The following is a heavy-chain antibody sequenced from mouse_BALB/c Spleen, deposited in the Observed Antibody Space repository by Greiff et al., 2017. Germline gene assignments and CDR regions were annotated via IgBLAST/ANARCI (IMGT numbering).Heavy chain of an antibody. CDR2: IDPANGNT. V-gene: IGHV1S29*02. CDR1: GYTFTDYN. Sequence: VQLQQSGPELVKPGASVKISCKASGYTFTDYNMHWVKQSHGKSLEWIGRIDPANGNTKYDPKFQGKATITADTSSNTAYLQLSSLTSEDTAVYYCASYGKRAMDYWGQGTSVTVSS. D-gene: IGHD2-10*02. J-gene: IGHJ4*01. CDR3: ASYGKRAMDY.